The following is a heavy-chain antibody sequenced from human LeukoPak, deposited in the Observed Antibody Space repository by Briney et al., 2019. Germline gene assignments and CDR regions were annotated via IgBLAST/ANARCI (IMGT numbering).Heavy chain of an antibody. Sequence: ASVTVSCKASGYTITDYFMHWVRQAPGQGLEWMGWISPNSGVTNYAQKFQGRVTLTRDTSISTAYMELSSLEYDDTAVYYCARDWNDLAFDIWGQGTMVTVSS. J-gene: IGHJ3*02. CDR3: ARDWNDLAFDI. CDR2: ISPNSGVT. V-gene: IGHV1-2*02. D-gene: IGHD1-1*01. CDR1: GYTITDYF.